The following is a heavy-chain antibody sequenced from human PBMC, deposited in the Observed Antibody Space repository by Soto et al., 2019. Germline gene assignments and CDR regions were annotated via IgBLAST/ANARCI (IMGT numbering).Heavy chain of an antibody. CDR1: GGSFSGYY. CDR3: ARGGRSSWARFAP. J-gene: IGHJ5*02. V-gene: IGHV4-34*01. D-gene: IGHD6-13*01. Sequence: QVQLQQWGAGLLKPSGTLSLTCAVYGGSFSGYYWSWIRQPPGKGLEWIGEINHSGSTNYNPSLRSRVTLSVDKYKNQFPLGLSSVTAADTAVYYCARGGRSSWARFAPWGQGNLVTVSS. CDR2: INHSGST.